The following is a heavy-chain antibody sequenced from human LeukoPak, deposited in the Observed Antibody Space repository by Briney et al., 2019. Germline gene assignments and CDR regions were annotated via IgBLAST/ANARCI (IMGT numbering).Heavy chain of an antibody. J-gene: IGHJ4*02. V-gene: IGHV3-20*04. Sequence: GGSLRLSCAASGFTFDDYAMKWVRQAAGKGLEWVSGINWNGGSTYYRDSVKGRFTISRDNAKNSLYLQMNSLGAEDTALYYCARVKGSGYRNSIDYWGQGTLVTVSS. CDR2: INWNGGST. CDR1: GFTFDDYA. CDR3: ARVKGSGYRNSIDY. D-gene: IGHD3-3*01.